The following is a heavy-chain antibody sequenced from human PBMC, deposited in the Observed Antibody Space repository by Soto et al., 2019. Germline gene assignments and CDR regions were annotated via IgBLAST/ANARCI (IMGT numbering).Heavy chain of an antibody. Sequence: QMQLVQSGPEVKKPGTSVKASCKASGFTFTSSAVQWVRQARGQRLEWIGWIVVGSGNTNYAQKFQERVTITRDMSTSTAYMELSSLRSEDTAVYYCAARGYSYGYYYYYGMDVWGQGTTVTVSS. V-gene: IGHV1-58*01. D-gene: IGHD5-18*01. CDR3: AARGYSYGYYYYYGMDV. J-gene: IGHJ6*02. CDR2: IVVGSGNT. CDR1: GFTFTSSA.